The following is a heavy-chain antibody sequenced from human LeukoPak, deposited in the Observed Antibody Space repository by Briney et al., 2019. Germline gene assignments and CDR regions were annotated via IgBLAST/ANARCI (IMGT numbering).Heavy chain of an antibody. J-gene: IGHJ4*02. Sequence: ASVKVSCKASGYTFTGYYMHWVRQAPGQGLEWMGWINPNSGGTNYAQKFQGRVTMTRDTSIRTAYMELSRLRSDDTAMYYCARYYIEGRCFDYWGQGTLVTVSS. CDR3: ARYYIEGRCFDY. CDR1: GYTFTGYY. V-gene: IGHV1-2*02. D-gene: IGHD3-10*01. CDR2: INPNSGGT.